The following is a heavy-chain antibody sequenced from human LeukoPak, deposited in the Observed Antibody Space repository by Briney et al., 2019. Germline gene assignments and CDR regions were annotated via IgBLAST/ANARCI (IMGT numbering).Heavy chain of an antibody. CDR2: ISSNGGNT. J-gene: IGHJ4*02. V-gene: IGHV3-64D*06. D-gene: IGHD5-18*01. CDR1: GFTFTIYA. Sequence: GGSLRLSCSASGFTFTIYALHWVRQAPGKGLEFVSAISSNGGNTYFADSVKGRFTISRDNSKNTLYLQMSSLKPEDTAVYYCVKHARGFSFGTYYFDYWGQGTLVTVSS. CDR3: VKHARGFSFGTYYFDY.